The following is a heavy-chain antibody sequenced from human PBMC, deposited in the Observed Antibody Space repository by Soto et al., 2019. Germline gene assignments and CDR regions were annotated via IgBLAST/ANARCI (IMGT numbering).Heavy chain of an antibody. CDR2: ISWNSGSI. V-gene: IGHV3-9*01. D-gene: IGHD3-10*01. Sequence: GGSLRLSCAASGFTFDDYAMHWVRQAPGKGLEWVSGISWNSGSIGYADSVKGRFTISRDNAKNSLYLQMNSLRAEDTALYYCAKGKFGVVVRGVYMDVWGKGTTVTVSS. CDR1: GFTFDDYA. J-gene: IGHJ6*03. CDR3: AKGKFGVVVRGVYMDV.